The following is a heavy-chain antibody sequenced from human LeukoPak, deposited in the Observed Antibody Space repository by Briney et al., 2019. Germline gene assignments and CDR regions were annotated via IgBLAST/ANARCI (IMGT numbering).Heavy chain of an antibody. CDR3: ARGAVARPFDF. J-gene: IGHJ4*02. Sequence: PSETLSLTCTVSGYSISSGYYWGWIRQPPGKGLEWIGSIYHSGSTYYNPSLKSRVTISVDTSKNQFSLKLSSVTAADTAVYYCARGAVARPFDFWGQGTLVTVSS. V-gene: IGHV4-38-2*02. CDR2: IYHSGST. CDR1: GYSISSGYY.